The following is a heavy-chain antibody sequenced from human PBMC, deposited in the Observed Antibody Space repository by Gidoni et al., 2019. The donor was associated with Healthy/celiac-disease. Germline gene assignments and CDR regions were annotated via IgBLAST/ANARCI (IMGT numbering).Heavy chain of an antibody. Sequence: QVQLVQSGAEVKKPGASVKVSCKASGYTFTGYYMHWVRQAPGQGLEWMGWINPNSGGTNDAQKFQGRVTMTRDTSISTAYMELSRLRSDDTAVYYCATTYYYDSSYYFDYWGQGTLVTVSS. CDR2: INPNSGGT. J-gene: IGHJ4*02. D-gene: IGHD3-22*01. V-gene: IGHV1-2*02. CDR3: ATTYYYDSSYYFDY. CDR1: GYTFTGYY.